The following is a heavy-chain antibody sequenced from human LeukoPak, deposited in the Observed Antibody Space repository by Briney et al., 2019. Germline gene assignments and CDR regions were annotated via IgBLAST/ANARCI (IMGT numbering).Heavy chain of an antibody. Sequence: SETLSLTRLVSRGSLNNSRHYWGWLRPPPGTGLDWVRSVFYIGSTYYNPSLKSRVRISVHTHKNQLPLKPRPVAAAHTHVYFFARRPLGLPEYTYGHVWFDPWGQGTLVTVSS. CDR1: RGSLNNSRHY. CDR2: VFYIGST. V-gene: IGHV4-39*01. CDR3: ARRPLGLPEYTYGHVWFDP. J-gene: IGHJ5*02. D-gene: IGHD5-18*01.